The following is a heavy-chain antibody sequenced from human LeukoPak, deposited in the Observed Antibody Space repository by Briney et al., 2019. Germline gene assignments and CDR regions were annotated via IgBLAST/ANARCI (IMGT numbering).Heavy chain of an antibody. CDR2: TYYRSKWYN. V-gene: IGHV6-1*01. Sequence: SQTLSLTCAISGDSISSNSAAWYWIRQSPSRGLEWLGTTYYRSKWYNDYAVSVKSRITINPDTSKNQFSLQLNSVTPEDTAVYYCARSPKTGGAFDIWGQGTMVTVSS. CDR1: GDSISSNSAA. CDR3: ARSPKTGGAFDI. J-gene: IGHJ3*02. D-gene: IGHD3-10*01.